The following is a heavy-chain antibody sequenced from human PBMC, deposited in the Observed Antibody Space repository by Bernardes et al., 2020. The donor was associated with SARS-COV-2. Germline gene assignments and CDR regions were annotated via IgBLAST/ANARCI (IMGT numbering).Heavy chain of an antibody. V-gene: IGHV4-39*01. CDR3: ARHIISGGNGLFDY. CDR1: GGSISSSTYY. CDR2: IYYSGST. Sequence: SEPLSLTCTVSGGSISSSTYYWGWLLQPPGKGLEWIGSIYYSGSTYYNPSLRSRVTISADMSKNQFSLKLSSVTAADTAVYYCARHIISGGNGLFDYWGQGTLVTVSS. J-gene: IGHJ4*02. D-gene: IGHD1-1*01.